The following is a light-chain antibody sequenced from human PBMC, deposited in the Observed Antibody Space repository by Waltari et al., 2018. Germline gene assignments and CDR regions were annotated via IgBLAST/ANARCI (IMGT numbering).Light chain of an antibody. CDR1: SLRYYY. CDR3: NSRDSNGNPFV. J-gene: IGLJ1*01. Sequence: SSELTQDPAVSVALGQTVRITCQGDSLRYYYANRSRQKPGQAPLLVMYGKNNRPSGIPDRFSGSYSGDTASLTITGAQAEDEADYYCNSRDSNGNPFVFGPATKVTVL. V-gene: IGLV3-19*01. CDR2: GKN.